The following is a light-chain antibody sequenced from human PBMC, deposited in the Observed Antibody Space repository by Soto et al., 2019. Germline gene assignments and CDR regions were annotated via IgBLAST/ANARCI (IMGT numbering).Light chain of an antibody. Sequence: QSALTQPASVSGSPGQSITISCTGTSSDVGAYNYVSWYQQHPGKAPKLMIYDVSNRPSGVSNRFSGSKSGNTASLTISGLQAEDEADYYCSSYTSSSTRVVFGGGTKLTV. CDR2: DVS. CDR3: SSYTSSSTRVV. CDR1: SSDVGAYNY. V-gene: IGLV2-14*01. J-gene: IGLJ2*01.